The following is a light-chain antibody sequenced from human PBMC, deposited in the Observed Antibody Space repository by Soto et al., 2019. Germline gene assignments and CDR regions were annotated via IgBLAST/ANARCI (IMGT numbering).Light chain of an antibody. CDR2: DAS. CDR3: KQFKG. V-gene: IGKV1-5*01. J-gene: IGKJ2*01. CDR1: QSINRW. Sequence: DIQMTQSPSSLSASVGDRVTITCRASQSINRWLAWYQQKPGKAPKFLMYDASILQSGVPSRFSGGGSGKKFTLTIRSLQPDDFATFYCKQFKGFARGTQL.